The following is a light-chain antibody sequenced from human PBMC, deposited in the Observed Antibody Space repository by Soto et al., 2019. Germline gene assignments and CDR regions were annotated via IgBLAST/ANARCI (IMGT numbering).Light chain of an antibody. CDR1: SSDVGAYNS. Sequence: QSVLTQPRSVSGSPGQSVTISCTGTSSDVGAYNSVSWHQQHPGKAPKLMMYDVNKRPSGVPDRFSGSKSGNTASLTISGLQPEDEADYFCCSHAGTSTFKVFGGGTKVTVL. CDR2: DVN. CDR3: CSHAGTSTFKV. J-gene: IGLJ2*01. V-gene: IGLV2-11*01.